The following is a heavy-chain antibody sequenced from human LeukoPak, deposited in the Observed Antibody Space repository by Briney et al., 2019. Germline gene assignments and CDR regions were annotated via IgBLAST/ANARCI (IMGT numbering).Heavy chain of an antibody. CDR2: ISDTKRGGTT. CDR3: AKVPNYYDTTTYYG. CDR1: GFIFSDYA. D-gene: IGHD3-22*01. J-gene: IGHJ4*02. V-gene: IGHV3-23*01. Sequence: SGGSLRLSCAASGFIFSDYAMSWVRQAPGKGLEWVSAISDTKRGGTTYYADSVKGRFTISRDTSKNTLYLQMSSLRVEDTAVYYCAKVPNYYDTTTYYGWGQGTLVAASS.